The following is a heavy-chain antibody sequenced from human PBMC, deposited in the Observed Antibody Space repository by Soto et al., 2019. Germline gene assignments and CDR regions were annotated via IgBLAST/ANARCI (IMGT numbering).Heavy chain of an antibody. Sequence: SETLSLTCTVSGGSISSYDWSWIRQPPGKGLEWIGYIYYSGSTNYNPSLKSRVTISVDTSKNQFSLKLSSVTAADTAVYYCARLSGAYYYGSGSYYNTAGRYYYYYGMDVWGQGTTVTVSS. J-gene: IGHJ6*02. CDR3: ARLSGAYYYGSGSYYNTAGRYYYYYGMDV. V-gene: IGHV4-59*08. D-gene: IGHD3-10*01. CDR1: GGSISSYD. CDR2: IYYSGST.